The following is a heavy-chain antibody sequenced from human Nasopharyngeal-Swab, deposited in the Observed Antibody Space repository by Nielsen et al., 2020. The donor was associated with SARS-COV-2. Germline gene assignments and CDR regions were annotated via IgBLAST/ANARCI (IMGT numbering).Heavy chain of an antibody. J-gene: IGHJ4*02. D-gene: IGHD3-16*02. CDR2: IFYSGST. CDR1: GGTISSYY. Sequence: SETLSLTGTVPGGTISSYYWSWIRRSPGKGLEWIGYIFYSGSTKYNPSLKSRVTISVDTSKNQFSLKLSSATTADTAVYYCAREGPRDYKYGWGTYRPYYFDYWGQGTLVTVSS. CDR3: AREGPRDYKYGWGTYRPYYFDY. V-gene: IGHV4-59*13.